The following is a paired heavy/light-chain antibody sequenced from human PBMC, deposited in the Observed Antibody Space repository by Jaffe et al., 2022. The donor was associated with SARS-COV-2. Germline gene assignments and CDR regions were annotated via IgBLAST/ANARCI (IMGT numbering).Light chain of an antibody. V-gene: IGKV1-27*01. CDR2: AAS. CDR3: QKYNSAPIT. J-gene: IGKJ5*01. CDR1: QGISSY. Sequence: DIQMTQSPSSLSASVGDRVTITCRASQGISSYLAWYQQKPGKLPKLLIYAASTLHVGVPSRFSGSGSGTDFILTITSLQPEDVATYYCQKYNSAPITFGQGTRLEIK.
Heavy chain of an antibody. CDR3: AKDGLPWQQLALGYFDY. CDR1: GFTFSTYG. CDR2: ISYDGSNK. J-gene: IGHJ4*02. Sequence: QVQLVESGGGVVQPGRSLRLSCAASGFTFSTYGIHWVRQAPGKGLEWVAVISYDGSNKYHADSVKGRFTISRDNSKNILYLQMNSLRAEDTAVYYCAKDGLPWQQLALGYFDYWGQGALVTVSS. V-gene: IGHV3-30*18. D-gene: IGHD6-13*01.